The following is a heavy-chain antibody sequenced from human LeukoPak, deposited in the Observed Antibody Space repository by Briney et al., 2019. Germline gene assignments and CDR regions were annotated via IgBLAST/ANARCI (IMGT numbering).Heavy chain of an antibody. D-gene: IGHD2-15*01. J-gene: IGHJ4*02. V-gene: IGHV3-23*01. CDR3: AKNPLRYCSGGTCYNDY. CDR2: ISGSGGST. CDR1: GFTFSSYA. Sequence: GGSLRLSCAASGFTFSSYAMSWVRQAPGKGLEWVSAISGSGGSTYYADSVKGRFTISGDNSKNTLYLQMNSLRAEDTAEYYCAKNPLRYCSGGTCYNDYWGQGTLVTVSS.